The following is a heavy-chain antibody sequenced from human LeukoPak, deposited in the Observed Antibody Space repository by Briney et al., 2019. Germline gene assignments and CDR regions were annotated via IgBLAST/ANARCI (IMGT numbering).Heavy chain of an antibody. CDR2: INPNSGGT. CDR1: GYTFTGYY. CDR3: ARAPYSSGWYFIY. D-gene: IGHD6-19*01. Sequence: ASVKVSCKVSGYTFTGYYMHWVRQAPGQGLEWMGWINPNSGGTNYAQKFQGWVTMTRDTSISTAYMELSRLRSDDTAVYYCARAPYSSGWYFIYWGQGTLVTVSS. V-gene: IGHV1-2*04. J-gene: IGHJ4*02.